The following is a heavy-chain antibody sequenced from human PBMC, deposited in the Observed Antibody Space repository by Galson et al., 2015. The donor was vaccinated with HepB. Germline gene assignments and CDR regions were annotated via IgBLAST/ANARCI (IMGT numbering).Heavy chain of an antibody. CDR3: ARVYQDHSGVDY. V-gene: IGHV3-48*02. CDR1: GFTFSYYH. J-gene: IGHJ4*02. CDR2: ITSSSTTI. D-gene: IGHD4/OR15-4a*01. Sequence: SLRLSCAVSGFTFSYYHMNWVRQAPGKGLEWISYITSSSTTIHYADSVRGRFTISRDNAKNSLYLQMNNLRDDDTATYYCARVYQDHSGVDYWGQGTLVTVSS.